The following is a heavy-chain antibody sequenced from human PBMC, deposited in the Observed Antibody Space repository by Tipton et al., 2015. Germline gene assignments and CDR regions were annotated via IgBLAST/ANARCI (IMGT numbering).Heavy chain of an antibody. J-gene: IGHJ4*02. V-gene: IGHV4-61*01. CDR3: ARTGGVHSSGWEVH. D-gene: IGHD6-19*01. Sequence: TLSLTCTVSGGSVISGTDYWSWIRQPPGKGLEWIGYTFSGGSTNYNPSLRSRVTISVDTSKNQFSLNLNSVTAADSAVYYCARTGGVHSSGWEVHWGQGTLVTVSS. CDR2: TFSGGST. CDR1: GGSVISGTDY.